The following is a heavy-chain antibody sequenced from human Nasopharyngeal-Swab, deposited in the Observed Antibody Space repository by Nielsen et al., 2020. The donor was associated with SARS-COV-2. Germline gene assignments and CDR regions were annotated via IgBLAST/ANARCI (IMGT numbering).Heavy chain of an antibody. V-gene: IGHV3-21*04. D-gene: IGHD3-10*01. CDR2: ISSSSSYI. Sequence: GGSLRLSCAASGFTFSSYSMNWVRQAPGKGLEWVSSISSSSSYIYYADSVKGRFTISRDNSKNTLYLQMNSLRAEDTAVYYCAKDRWPYGSGSYSFDYWGQGTLVTVSS. CDR1: GFTFSSYS. J-gene: IGHJ4*02. CDR3: AKDRWPYGSGSYSFDY.